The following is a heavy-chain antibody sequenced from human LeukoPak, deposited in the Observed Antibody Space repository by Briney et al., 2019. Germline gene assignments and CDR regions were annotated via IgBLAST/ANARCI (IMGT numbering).Heavy chain of an antibody. J-gene: IGHJ4*02. CDR1: GGSISSYY. CDR2: IYTSGST. CDR3: ARRRRGIVAAGTLVDY. Sequence: SETLSLTCTVSGGSISSYYWSWIRQPAGKGLEWIGRIYTSGSTNYNPSLKSRVTMSVDTSKNQFSLKLSSVTAADTAVYYCARRRRGIVAAGTLVDYWGQGTLVTVSS. V-gene: IGHV4-4*07. D-gene: IGHD6-13*01.